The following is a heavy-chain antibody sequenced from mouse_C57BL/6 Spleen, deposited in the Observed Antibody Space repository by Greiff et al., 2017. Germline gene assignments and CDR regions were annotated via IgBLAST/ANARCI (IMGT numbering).Heavy chain of an antibody. V-gene: IGHV5-6*01. D-gene: IGHD1-1*01. Sequence: EVKLVESGGDLVKPGGSLKLSCAASGFTFSSYGMSWVRQTPDKRLEWVATISSGGSYTYYPDSVKGRFTISRDNAKKTLYRQMSSLKSEDTAMYYCARQDYYGSDDYAMDYWGQGTSVTVSS. J-gene: IGHJ4*01. CDR3: ARQDYYGSDDYAMDY. CDR1: GFTFSSYG. CDR2: ISSGGSYT.